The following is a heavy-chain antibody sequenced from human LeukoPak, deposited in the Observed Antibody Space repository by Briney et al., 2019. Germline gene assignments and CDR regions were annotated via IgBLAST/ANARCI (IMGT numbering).Heavy chain of an antibody. J-gene: IGHJ3*02. D-gene: IGHD4-17*01. CDR2: ISSSSSYI. V-gene: IGHV3-21*01. CDR3: ASGAGSDAFDI. Sequence: PGGSLRLSCAASGFTFSSYSMNWVRQAPGKGLEWVSSISSSSSYIYYADSVRGRFTISRDNAKNSLYLQMNSLRAEDTAVYYCASGAGSDAFDIWGQGTMVTVSS. CDR1: GFTFSSYS.